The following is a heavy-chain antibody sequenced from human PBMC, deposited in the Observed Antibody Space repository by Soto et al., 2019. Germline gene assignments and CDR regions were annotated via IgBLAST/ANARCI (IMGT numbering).Heavy chain of an antibody. D-gene: IGHD6-19*01. J-gene: IGHJ4*02. CDR2: IGASGSNT. Sequence: EVQLLESGGGLVQPGASLRLSCAASGFSFSSYAMNWVRQAPGKGLEWVSTIGASGSNTYHADSVKGRFTISRDNSNNMLYLQMNSLRVGDTALFYCAKDMGRIAVGQDYWGRGALVTVSP. CDR1: GFSFSSYA. V-gene: IGHV3-23*01. CDR3: AKDMGRIAVGQDY.